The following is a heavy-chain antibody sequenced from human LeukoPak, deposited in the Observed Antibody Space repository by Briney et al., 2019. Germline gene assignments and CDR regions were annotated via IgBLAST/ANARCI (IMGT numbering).Heavy chain of an antibody. D-gene: IGHD3-22*01. CDR1: GFTFSSYA. CDR2: ISYDGSNK. Sequence: PGGSLRLSCAASGFTFSSYAMHWVRQAPGKGLEWVAVISYDGSNKYYADSVKGRYTISRDNSKNTLYLQMNSLRAEDTAVYYCARVLYYYDSSGYYPADYWGQGTLVTVSS. CDR3: ARVLYYYDSSGYYPADY. J-gene: IGHJ4*02. V-gene: IGHV3-30*04.